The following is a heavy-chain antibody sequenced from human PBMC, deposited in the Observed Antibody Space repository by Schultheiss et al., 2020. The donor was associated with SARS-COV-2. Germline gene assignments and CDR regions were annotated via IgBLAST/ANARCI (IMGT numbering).Heavy chain of an antibody. CDR1: GFTFSDYG. Sequence: GGSLRLSCSASGFTFSDYGMHWVRQAPGKTLEYVSAITYDGGRTYYADSVKGRFIISRDNAKSSLFLQMNSLRAEDTAVYYCARVGRDCSHGVCYNAEYFQYWGQGTLVTVSS. CDR2: ITYDGGRT. J-gene: IGHJ1*01. CDR3: ARVGRDCSHGVCYNAEYFQY. D-gene: IGHD2-8*01. V-gene: IGHV3-64*04.